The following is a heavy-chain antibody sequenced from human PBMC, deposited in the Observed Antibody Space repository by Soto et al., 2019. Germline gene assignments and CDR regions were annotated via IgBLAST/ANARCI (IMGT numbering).Heavy chain of an antibody. CDR1: GGTFSSYA. CDR2: INPNSGGT. CDR3: ASLAAMDV. J-gene: IGHJ6*02. D-gene: IGHD2-15*01. V-gene: IGHV1-2*02. Sequence: GASVKVSCKASGGTFSSYAISWVRQAPGQGLEWMGWINPNSGGTNYAQKFQGRVTMTRDTSISTAYMELSRLRSDDTAVYYCASLAAMDVWGQGTTVTVSS.